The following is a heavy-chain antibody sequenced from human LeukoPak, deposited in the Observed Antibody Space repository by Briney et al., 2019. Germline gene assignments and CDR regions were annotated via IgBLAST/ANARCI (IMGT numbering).Heavy chain of an antibody. CDR2: INPNSGGT. V-gene: IGHV1-2*02. Sequence: APVKVSCKASGYTSTGYYMHWVRQAPGQGLEWMGWINPNSGGTNYAQKFQGRVTMTRDTSISTAYMELSRLRSDDTAVYYCARSPDLYYYYYMDVWGKGTTVTVSS. CDR3: ARSPDLYYYYYMDV. J-gene: IGHJ6*03. CDR1: GYTSTGYY.